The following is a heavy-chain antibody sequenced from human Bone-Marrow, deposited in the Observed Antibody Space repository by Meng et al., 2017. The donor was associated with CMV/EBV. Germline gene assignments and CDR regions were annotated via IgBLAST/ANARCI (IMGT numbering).Heavy chain of an antibody. V-gene: IGHV4-59*01. Sequence: SETLSLTCTVSGGSISSYYWSWIRQPPGKGLEWIGYIYYSGSSNYNPSLKSRVTISVDTSKNQFSLKLSSVTAADTAVYYCARDRDGMATDDWGHGTLATVSS. CDR3: ARDRDGMATDD. D-gene: IGHD5-24*01. CDR2: IYYSGSS. J-gene: IGHJ4*01. CDR1: GGSISSYY.